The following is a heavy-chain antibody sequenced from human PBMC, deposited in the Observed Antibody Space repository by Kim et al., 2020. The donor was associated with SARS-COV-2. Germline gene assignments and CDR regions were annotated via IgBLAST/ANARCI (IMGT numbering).Heavy chain of an antibody. Sequence: GGSLRLSCAASGFTFSGSAMHWVRQASGKGLEWVGRIRSKANSYATAYAASVKGRFIISRDDSRNTAYLQMSSLKTEDTAVYYCSTSPGYCSSPSCYVGYWVQGTLVTVSS. CDR3: STSPGYCSSPSCYVGY. V-gene: IGHV3-73*01. CDR2: IRSKANSYAT. D-gene: IGHD2-2*01. CDR1: GFTFSGSA. J-gene: IGHJ4*02.